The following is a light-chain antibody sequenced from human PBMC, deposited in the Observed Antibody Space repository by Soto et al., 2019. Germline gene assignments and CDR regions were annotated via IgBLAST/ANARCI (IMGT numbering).Light chain of an antibody. V-gene: IGKV3-20*01. J-gene: IGKJ1*01. CDR1: QSVSSSY. CDR2: GAS. CDR3: QQYGSSPT. Sequence: VLTQSPGTLSLSPGDSATLSCRASQSVSSSYLAWYQQKPGQAPRLLIYGASSRATGIQDRFSGSGSGTEFTLTIRRLEPEDFAVYYCQQYGSSPTFGQGTKVDIK.